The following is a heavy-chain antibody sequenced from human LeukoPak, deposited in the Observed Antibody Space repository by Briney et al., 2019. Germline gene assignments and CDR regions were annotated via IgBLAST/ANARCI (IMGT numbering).Heavy chain of an antibody. J-gene: IGHJ4*02. CDR1: GYTFTGYH. CDR3: ARYYCSSISCRFDY. V-gene: IGHV1-2*06. CDR2: INPNSGDT. D-gene: IGHD2-2*01. Sequence: ASLKVSCKASGYTFTGYHMHWVRQAPGQGLEWMRRINPNSGDTKYAQKFQGRVTMTRDTSISTAYMDLSRLRSDDTAVYYCARYYCSSISCRFDYWGQGTLVTVSS.